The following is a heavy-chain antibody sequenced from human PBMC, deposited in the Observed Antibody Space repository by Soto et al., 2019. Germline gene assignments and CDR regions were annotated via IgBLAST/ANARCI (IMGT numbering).Heavy chain of an antibody. V-gene: IGHV1-69*13. CDR2: IIPIFGTA. CDR1: GGTFSSCA. Sequence: GASVKGSFKASGGTFSSCAISWLRQAPGQGLEWMGGIIPIFGTANYAQKFQGRVTITADESTSTAYMELSSLRSEDTAVYYCASPRYLGYCSGGSCYGWFDPWGQGTLVTVSS. D-gene: IGHD2-15*01. J-gene: IGHJ5*02. CDR3: ASPRYLGYCSGGSCYGWFDP.